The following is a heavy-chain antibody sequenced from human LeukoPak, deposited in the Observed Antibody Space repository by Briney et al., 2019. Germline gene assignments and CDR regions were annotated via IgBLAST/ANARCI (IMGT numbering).Heavy chain of an antibody. Sequence: GGPLRLSCAASGFSFSGHWMNWVRQPPGKGLEWVASINAIGCEKYYVDSVKGRFTISRDNAKDTLYLQMDSLRAEDTAIYFCARGPSVLGAIDNWGQGTLVAVSS. J-gene: IGHJ4*02. CDR1: GFSFSGHW. V-gene: IGHV3-7*02. CDR2: INAIGCEK. D-gene: IGHD3-10*01. CDR3: ARGPSVLGAIDN.